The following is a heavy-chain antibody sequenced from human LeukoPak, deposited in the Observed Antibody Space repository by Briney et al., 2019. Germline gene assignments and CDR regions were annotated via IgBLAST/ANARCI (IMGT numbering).Heavy chain of an antibody. CDR3: ARRFTVAWAFDI. D-gene: IGHD4-23*01. CDR1: GGSITSSSYY. CDR2: IYYSGTT. J-gene: IGHJ3*02. Sequence: SETLSLTCTVSGGSITSSSYYWGWTRQPPGKGLEWIGSIYYSGTTYYNPSLKSRLTISVDTSKNQVSLNLRYVTAADTAVYYCARRFTVAWAFDIWGQGTMVTVSS. V-gene: IGHV4-39*01.